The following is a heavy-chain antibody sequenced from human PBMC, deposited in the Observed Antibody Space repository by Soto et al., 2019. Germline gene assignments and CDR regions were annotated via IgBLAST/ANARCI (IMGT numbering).Heavy chain of an antibody. CDR3: ASETYYYDSSGYPDAFDI. V-gene: IGHV3-48*01. CDR1: GFTFSSYA. CDR2: ISSSSSTI. J-gene: IGHJ3*02. D-gene: IGHD3-22*01. Sequence: GGSLRLSCAASGFTFSSYAMHWVRQAPGKGLEWVSYISSSSSTIYYADSVKGRFTISRDNAKNSLYLQMNSLRAEDTAVYYCASETYYYDSSGYPDAFDIWGQGTMVTVSS.